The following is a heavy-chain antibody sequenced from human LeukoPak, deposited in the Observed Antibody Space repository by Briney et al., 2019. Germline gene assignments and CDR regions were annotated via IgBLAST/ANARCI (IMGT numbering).Heavy chain of an antibody. CDR1: GGSFSGYY. Sequence: SETLSLTCAVYGGSFSGYYWSWIRHPPGKGLEWIGEINHSGSTNYNPSLKSRVTISVDTSKNQFSLKLSSVTAADTAVYYCARGRHGSEGYYYYYMDVWGKGTTVTVSS. CDR3: ARGRHGSEGYYYYYMDV. D-gene: IGHD3-10*01. V-gene: IGHV4-34*01. J-gene: IGHJ6*03. CDR2: INHSGST.